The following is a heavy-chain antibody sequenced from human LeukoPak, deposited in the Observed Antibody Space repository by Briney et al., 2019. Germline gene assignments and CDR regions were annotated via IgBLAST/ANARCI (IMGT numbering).Heavy chain of an antibody. J-gene: IGHJ3*02. CDR2: INPSGGST. CDR1: GYTFTSYH. Sequence: GASVKVSCKASGYTFTSYHMHWVRQAPGQGLEWMGIINPSGGSTSYAQKFQGRVTMTRDMSTSTVYMELSSLRSEDTAVYYCASLGNPDYAFDIWGQGTMVTVSS. CDR3: ASLGNPDYAFDI. V-gene: IGHV1-46*01. D-gene: IGHD2-21*01.